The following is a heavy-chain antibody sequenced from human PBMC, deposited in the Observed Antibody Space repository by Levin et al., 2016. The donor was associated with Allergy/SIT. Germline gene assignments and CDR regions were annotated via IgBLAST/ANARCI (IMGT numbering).Heavy chain of an antibody. CDR1: GGSFSGYY. V-gene: IGHV4-34*01. CDR2: INHSGST. Sequence: SETLSLTCAVYGGSFSGYYWSWIRQPPGKGLEWIGEINHSGSTNYNPSLKSRVTISVDTSKNQFSLKLSSVTAADTAVYYCARVHRVTMVRGAIDYWGQGTLVTVSS. CDR3: ARVHRVTMVRGAIDY. D-gene: IGHD3-10*01. J-gene: IGHJ4*02.